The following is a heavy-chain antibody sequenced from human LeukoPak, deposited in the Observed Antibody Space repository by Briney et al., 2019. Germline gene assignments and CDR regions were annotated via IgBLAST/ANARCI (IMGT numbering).Heavy chain of an antibody. D-gene: IGHD4-17*01. CDR2: ISISGSKT. CDR1: EFDFSSHA. J-gene: IGHJ4*02. Sequence: GGSLRLSCAASEFDFSSHAMTWVRQAPGKGLEWVSAISISGSKTYYADSVKGRFTISRDNSKNTLYLQMSSLRAEDTAVYYCANEIRPNDYWGQGTQVTVSS. CDR3: ANEIRPNDY. V-gene: IGHV3-23*01.